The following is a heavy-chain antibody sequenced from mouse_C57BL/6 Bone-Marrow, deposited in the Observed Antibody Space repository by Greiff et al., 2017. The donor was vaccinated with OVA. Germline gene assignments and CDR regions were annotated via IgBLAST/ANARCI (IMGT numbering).Heavy chain of an antibody. Sequence: EVKVVESGGGLVQPGGSLKLSCAASGFTFSDYYMYWVRQTPEKRLEWVAYISNGGGSTYYPDTVKGRFTISRDNAKNTLYLQMSRLKSEDTAMYDCAREGSGESAMDYWGQGTSVTVSS. D-gene: IGHD1-3*01. V-gene: IGHV5-12*01. CDR2: ISNGGGST. J-gene: IGHJ4*01. CDR3: AREGSGESAMDY. CDR1: GFTFSDYY.